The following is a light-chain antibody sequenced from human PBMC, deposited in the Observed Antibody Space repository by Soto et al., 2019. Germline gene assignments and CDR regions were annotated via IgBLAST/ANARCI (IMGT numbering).Light chain of an antibody. V-gene: IGLV2-14*03. CDR1: SNDVGGYNY. Sequence: QSALAQPASVSGSPGQSITISCTGTSNDVGGYNYVSWYQQHPGKAPKLIIYEVTNRPSGVSNRFSGSKSGNTASLTISGLQTEDEANYYCSSYTNTDTFPYVFGPGTKVTVL. CDR2: EVT. J-gene: IGLJ1*01. CDR3: SSYTNTDTFPYV.